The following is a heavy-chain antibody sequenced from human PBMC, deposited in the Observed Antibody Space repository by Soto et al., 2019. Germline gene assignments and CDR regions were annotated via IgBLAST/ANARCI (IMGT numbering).Heavy chain of an antibody. CDR1: GYTFTNYA. V-gene: IGHV1-18*01. D-gene: IGHD6-6*01. J-gene: IGHJ4*02. CDR3: ARDSQYSTDWQRCDS. CDR2: VNTYHGNP. Sequence: QVQLVQSGVEVKKPGASVKVSCKASGYTFTNYASSWVRQAPGRGLEWMGWVNTYHGNPNYAQIFQGRVTMTTDTSTGKAYMELRSLKSDDAAIYYCARDSQYSTDWQRCDSWGQGTLFTVSS.